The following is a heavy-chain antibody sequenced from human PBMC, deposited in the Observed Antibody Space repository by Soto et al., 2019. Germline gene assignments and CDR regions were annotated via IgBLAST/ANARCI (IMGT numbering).Heavy chain of an antibody. CDR1: GYTFTSYA. CDR3: ARGQGYDSSGYSIAPRKAYFDY. D-gene: IGHD3-22*01. V-gene: IGHV1-3*01. Sequence: PSVKVSCKASGYTFTSYAMHWVRQAPGQRLEWMGWINAGNGNTKYSQKFQGRVTITRDTSASTAYMELSSLRSEDTAVYYCARGQGYDSSGYSIAPRKAYFDYWGQGTLVTVSS. CDR2: INAGNGNT. J-gene: IGHJ4*02.